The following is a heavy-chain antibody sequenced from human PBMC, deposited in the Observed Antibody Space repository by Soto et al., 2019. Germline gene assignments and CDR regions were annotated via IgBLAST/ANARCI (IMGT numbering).Heavy chain of an antibody. CDR3: ARGDYYDSSGPFSDAFDI. CDR1: GFTFSSHW. CDR2: IKPDGSEK. J-gene: IGHJ3*02. D-gene: IGHD3-22*01. V-gene: IGHV3-7*04. Sequence: GGSLRLSCEASGFTFSSHWVSWVRQAPGKGLGWVANIKPDGSEKWYVDSVKGRFTISRDNAKNSLYLQMNSLRAEDTAVYYCARGDYYDSSGPFSDAFDIWGQGTMVTVSS.